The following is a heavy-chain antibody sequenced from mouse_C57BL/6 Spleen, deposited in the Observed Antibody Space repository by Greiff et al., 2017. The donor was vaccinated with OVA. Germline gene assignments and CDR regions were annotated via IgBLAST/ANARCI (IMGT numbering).Heavy chain of an antibody. D-gene: IGHD1-1*01. CDR3: AREDGSSPWYFDV. J-gene: IGHJ1*03. CDR1: GYTFTDYY. V-gene: IGHV1-77*01. CDR2: IGPGSGST. Sequence: VQLQQSGAELVKPGASVKISCKASGYTFTDYYINWVKQRPGQGLEWIGKIGPGSGSTYYNEKFKGKATLAADKSSSTAYMQLSSLTSEDSAVYFCAREDGSSPWYFDVWGTGTTVTVSS.